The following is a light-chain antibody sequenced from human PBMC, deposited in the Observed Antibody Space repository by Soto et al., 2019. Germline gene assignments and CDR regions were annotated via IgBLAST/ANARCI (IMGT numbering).Light chain of an antibody. J-gene: IGKJ1*01. CDR2: YTS. V-gene: IGKV3-15*01. CDR3: QQYNNWPPSWT. Sequence: EIVLTQSPGTLSLSPGERATLSWRASQSGSSDLAWYQQKPGQAPRLLIYYTSTRATGFPARFSGSGSGTEFTLTISSRQSEDFAVYYCQQYNNWPPSWTFGQGTKVDIK. CDR1: QSGSSD.